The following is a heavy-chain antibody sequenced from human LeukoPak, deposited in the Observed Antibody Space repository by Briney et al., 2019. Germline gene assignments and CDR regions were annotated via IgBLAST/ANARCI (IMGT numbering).Heavy chain of an antibody. J-gene: IGHJ4*02. V-gene: IGHV3-20*04. Sequence: GGSLRLSRAASGFSFDDYDMSWVRQAPGKGLEWVSGINWNGGSTGYADSVKGRFTISRDNAKNSLYLQMSSLRAEDTALYYCAREEGGYFDYWGQGTLVTVSS. CDR1: GFSFDDYD. CDR2: INWNGGST. D-gene: IGHD3-16*01. CDR3: AREEGGYFDY.